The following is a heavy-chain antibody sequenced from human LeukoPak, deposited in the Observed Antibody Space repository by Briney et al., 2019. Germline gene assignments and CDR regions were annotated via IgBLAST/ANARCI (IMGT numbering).Heavy chain of an antibody. J-gene: IGHJ4*02. CDR2: INVVSSHI. CDR3: TRDPAHYLRNGFYDS. CDR1: GFTFGDYS. V-gene: IGHV3-21*06. D-gene: IGHD5/OR15-5a*01. Sequence: GRSLRLACSASGFTFGDYSMSWFREAPGKGLEWVSSINVVSSHIYYADPVKGRFTFYRDNAKNSLYLQMNSLRADDTALYYCTRDPAHYLRNGFYDSWGQGTLVTVSS.